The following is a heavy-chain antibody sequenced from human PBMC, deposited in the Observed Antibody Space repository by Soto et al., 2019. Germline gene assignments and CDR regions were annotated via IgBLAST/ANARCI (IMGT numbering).Heavy chain of an antibody. D-gene: IGHD6-25*01. Sequence: EVQLLESGGGLVQPGRSLRLSCAASGFTFSSYAMSWVRQAPGKWLEWVSAISGSGGTTYYAASVKGRFTISRDNSKNTLFLQMNSLRAEDTAVYYCAKFFVETGGSSGWPWTFHYWGQGTLVTVSS. CDR2: ISGSGGTT. CDR1: GFTFSSYA. CDR3: AKFFVETGGSSGWPWTFHY. J-gene: IGHJ4*02. V-gene: IGHV3-23*01.